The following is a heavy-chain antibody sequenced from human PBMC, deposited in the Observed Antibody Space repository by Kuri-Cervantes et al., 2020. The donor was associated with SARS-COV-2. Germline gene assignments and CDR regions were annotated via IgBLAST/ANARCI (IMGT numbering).Heavy chain of an antibody. J-gene: IGHJ4*02. CDR3: AKARPSGGY. Sequence: GESLKISCAASGFTFSAYAMSWVRQPPGRGLEWVSGISDSGINTYYPDSVRGRFTISSDDSKHMLYLQMHSLRVEDAAVYYCAKARPSGGYWGQGTLVTVSS. CDR2: ISDSGINT. CDR1: GFTFSAYA. D-gene: IGHD4-23*01. V-gene: IGHV3-23*01.